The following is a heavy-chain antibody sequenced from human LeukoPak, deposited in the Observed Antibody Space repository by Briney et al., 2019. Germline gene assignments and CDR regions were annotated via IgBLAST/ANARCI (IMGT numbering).Heavy chain of an antibody. CDR1: GFTFSSYA. CDR3: AKEWAQYDYVWGSYGLDY. V-gene: IGHV3-23*01. D-gene: IGHD3-16*01. CDR2: ISGSGGST. J-gene: IGHJ4*02. Sequence: PGGSLRLSCAASGFTFSSYAMSWVRQAPGKGLEWVSAISGSGGSTYYADSVKGRFTISRDNSKNTLYLQMNSLRAEDTAVYYCAKEWAQYDYVWGSYGLDYWGQGTLVTVSS.